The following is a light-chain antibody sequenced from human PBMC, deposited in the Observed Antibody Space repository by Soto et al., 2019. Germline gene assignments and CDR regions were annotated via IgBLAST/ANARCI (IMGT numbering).Light chain of an antibody. CDR3: QKFNNYPLT. V-gene: IGKV1-9*01. CDR2: SAS. CDR1: QDIHVF. Sequence: DIQLTQSRSFLSASEGDSVTITCRASQDIHVFLAWYQHKPGKAPRLLIASASTLQSGVPSRFSGRRSGTEFTLTINSLQPEDIATYYCQKFNNYPLTFGPGTKVDIK. J-gene: IGKJ3*01.